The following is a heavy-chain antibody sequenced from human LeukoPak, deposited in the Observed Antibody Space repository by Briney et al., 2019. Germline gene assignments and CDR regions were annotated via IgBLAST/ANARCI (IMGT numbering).Heavy chain of an antibody. D-gene: IGHD6-13*01. CDR1: GYTFTGYY. CDR3: ASCLKQQLGRRYVDNYYYMDV. J-gene: IGHJ6*03. V-gene: IGHV1-2*02. Sequence: GASVKVSCKTSGYTFTGYYMHWVRQAPGQGLEWMGWINPNSGGTNYVQKFQGRVTITADKSTSTAYMELSSLRSEDTAVYYRASCLKQQLGRRYVDNYYYMDVWGKGTTVTVSS. CDR2: INPNSGGT.